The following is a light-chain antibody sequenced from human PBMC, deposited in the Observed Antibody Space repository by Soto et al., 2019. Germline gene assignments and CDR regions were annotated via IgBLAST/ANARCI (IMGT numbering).Light chain of an antibody. CDR1: QDISNF. CDR3: QQSYSTLRKT. V-gene: IGKV1-39*01. J-gene: IGKJ1*01. CDR2: DGS. Sequence: DIQMTQSPSSLSGSIGDRVTITCQASQDISNFLNWYQQKPGKAPNLLIYDGSTLATGAPSRFSGGGSGTDFTLTISSLQPEDFATYYCQQSYSTLRKTFGQGTKVDIK.